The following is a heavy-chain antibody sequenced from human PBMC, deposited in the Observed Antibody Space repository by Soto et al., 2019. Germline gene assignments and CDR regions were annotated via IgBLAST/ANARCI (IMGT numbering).Heavy chain of an antibody. V-gene: IGHV1-3*01. CDR3: ARSLWFGELLFY. D-gene: IGHD3-10*01. CDR1: GYTFTSYA. Sequence: ASAKVSCKASGYTFTSYAMHWVRQAPGQRLEWMGWINAGNGNTKYSQKFQGRVTITRDTSASTAYMELSSLRSEDTAVYYCARSLWFGELLFYWGQGTLVTVSS. J-gene: IGHJ4*02. CDR2: INAGNGNT.